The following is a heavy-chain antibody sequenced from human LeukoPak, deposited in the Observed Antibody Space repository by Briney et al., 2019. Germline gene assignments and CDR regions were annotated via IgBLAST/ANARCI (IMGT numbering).Heavy chain of an antibody. D-gene: IGHD6-19*01. J-gene: IGHJ4*02. Sequence: GGSLRLSCAASGFTFSDYYMSWIRQAPGKGLEWVSYISSSGSTIYYADSVKGRFTVSRDNAKNSLYLQMNSLRAEDTAVYYCARAEYEYSSGWYSGYWGQGTLVTVSS. CDR1: GFTFSDYY. V-gene: IGHV3-11*01. CDR3: ARAEYEYSSGWYSGY. CDR2: ISSSGSTI.